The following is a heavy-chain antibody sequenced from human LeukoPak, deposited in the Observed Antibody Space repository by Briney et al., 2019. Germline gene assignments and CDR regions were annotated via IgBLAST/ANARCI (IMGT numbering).Heavy chain of an antibody. CDR1: GYTFTGYY. Sequence: ASVKVSCKASGYTFTGYYMHWVRQAPGQGLEWMGWISAYNGNTNYAQKLQGRVTMTTDTSTSTAYMELRSLRSDDTAVYYCARDQAMVRGVIITGDAFDIWGQGTMVTVSS. D-gene: IGHD3-10*01. J-gene: IGHJ3*02. CDR3: ARDQAMVRGVIITGDAFDI. CDR2: ISAYNGNT. V-gene: IGHV1-18*04.